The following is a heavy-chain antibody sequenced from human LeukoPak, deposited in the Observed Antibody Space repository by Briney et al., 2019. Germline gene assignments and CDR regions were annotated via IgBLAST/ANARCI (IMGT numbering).Heavy chain of an antibody. CDR1: GFTFSSYG. V-gene: IGHV3-21*01. CDR3: ARDYYKNFDY. J-gene: IGHJ4*02. D-gene: IGHD3-22*01. CDR2: ISSSSSYI. Sequence: GGSLRLSCTASGFTFSSYGMHWVRQAPGKGLEWVSAISSSSSYIYYADSVKGRFTISRDNAKNSLYLQMNSLRAEDTAVYYCARDYYKNFDYWGQGTLVTVSS.